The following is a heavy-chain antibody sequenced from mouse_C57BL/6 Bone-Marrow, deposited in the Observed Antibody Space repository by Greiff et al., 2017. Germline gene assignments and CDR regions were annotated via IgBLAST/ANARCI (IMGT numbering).Heavy chain of an antibody. V-gene: IGHV5-4*01. CDR2: ISDGGSYT. CDR3: ARDKGIYYYGTWYFDV. D-gene: IGHD1-1*01. Sequence: EVQRVESGGGLVKPGGSLKLSCAASGFTFSSYAMSWVRQTPEKRLEWVATISDGGSYTYYPDNVKGRFTISRDNAKNNLYLQMSHLKSEDTAMYYCARDKGIYYYGTWYFDVWGTGTTVTVSS. J-gene: IGHJ1*03. CDR1: GFTFSSYA.